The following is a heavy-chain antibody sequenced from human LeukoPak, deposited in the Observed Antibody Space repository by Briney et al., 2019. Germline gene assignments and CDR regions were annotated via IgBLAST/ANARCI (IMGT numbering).Heavy chain of an antibody. CDR3: ARLDTAMAPTYYYYYYMDV. J-gene: IGHJ6*03. Sequence: EASVKVSCKASGYTFTSYGISWVRQAPGQGLEWMGWISAYNGNTNYAQKLQGRVTMTTDTSTSTAYMELRSLRSDDTAVYYCARLDTAMAPTYYYYYYMDVWGKGTTVTISS. CDR2: ISAYNGNT. CDR1: GYTFTSYG. V-gene: IGHV1-18*01. D-gene: IGHD5-18*01.